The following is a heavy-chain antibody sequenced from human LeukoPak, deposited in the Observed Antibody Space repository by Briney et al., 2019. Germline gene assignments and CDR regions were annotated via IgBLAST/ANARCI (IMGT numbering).Heavy chain of an antibody. J-gene: IGHJ4*02. CDR2: ISAYNDNT. Sequence: ASVKVSCKASGYTFTAYGVSWVRQAPGQGLEWMGWISAYNDNTNYGQNLQGRVTMTTDTSTSTAYMEPRSPRSDDTAVYYCARGLGSYPEIPLDYWGQGTLVTVSS. D-gene: IGHD3-16*02. CDR3: ARGLGSYPEIPLDY. CDR1: GYTFTAYG. V-gene: IGHV1-18*01.